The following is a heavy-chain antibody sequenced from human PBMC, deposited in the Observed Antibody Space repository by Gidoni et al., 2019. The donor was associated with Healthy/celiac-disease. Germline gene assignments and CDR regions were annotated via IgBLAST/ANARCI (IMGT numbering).Heavy chain of an antibody. J-gene: IGHJ5*02. CDR3: AAVEDYYGSGSYQNWFDP. D-gene: IGHD3-10*01. V-gene: IGHV1-18*01. CDR1: GYTFTSYG. CDR2: ISAYNGNT. Sequence: QVQLVQSGAEVKKPGASVKVSCKASGYTFTSYGISWVRQAPGQGLEWMGWISAYNGNTNYAQKLQGRVTMTTDTSTSTAYMELRSLRSDDTAVYYCAAVEDYYGSGSYQNWFDPWGQGTLVTVSS.